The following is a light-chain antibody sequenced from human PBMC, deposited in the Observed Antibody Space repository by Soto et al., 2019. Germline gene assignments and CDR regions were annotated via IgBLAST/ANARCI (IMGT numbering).Light chain of an antibody. CDR3: QQYFEWPPMT. J-gene: IGKJ1*01. Sequence: PGERATLSCWASETVATNLAWYQQKPGQAPRLLXSGASTRAAGISDRFRGSGSGTEYTLTISSLRSEDSAIYYCQQYFEWPPMTFGQGTKVDIK. CDR1: ETVATN. CDR2: GAS. V-gene: IGKV3-15*01.